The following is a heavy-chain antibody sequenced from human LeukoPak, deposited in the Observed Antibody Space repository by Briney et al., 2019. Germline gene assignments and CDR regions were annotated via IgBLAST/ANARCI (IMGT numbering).Heavy chain of an antibody. CDR1: GYTFTSYD. V-gene: IGHV1-8*01. J-gene: IGHJ6*02. D-gene: IGHD2-2*01. CDR2: MNPNSGNT. CDR3: ARARVVPAAMWPYYYYYYGMDV. Sequence: ASVKVSCKASGYTFTSYDINWVRRATGQGLEWMGWMNPNSGNTGYAQKFQGRVTMTRNTSISTAYMELSSLRSEDTAVYYCARARVVPAAMWPYYYYYYGMDVWGQGTTVTVSS.